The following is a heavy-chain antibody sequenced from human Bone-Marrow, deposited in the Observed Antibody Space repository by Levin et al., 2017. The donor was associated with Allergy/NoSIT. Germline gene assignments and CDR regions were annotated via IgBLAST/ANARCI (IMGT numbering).Heavy chain of an antibody. Sequence: GASVKVSCKASGYASTRHAIHWIRQAPGQRHEWLGWITPGDGDTKYSQKVQGRIAITTDAAATTVFMQLSSLTSEDTAVYFCARSEDFGATYSRWFDSWGQGSLVTVSS. CDR3: ARSEDFGATYSRWFDS. D-gene: IGHD4/OR15-4a*01. V-gene: IGHV1-3*01. J-gene: IGHJ5*01. CDR1: GYASTRHA. CDR2: ITPGDGDT.